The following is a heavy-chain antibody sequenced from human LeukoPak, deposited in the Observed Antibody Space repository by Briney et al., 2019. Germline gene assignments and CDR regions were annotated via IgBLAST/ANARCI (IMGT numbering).Heavy chain of an antibody. V-gene: IGHV1-8*01. D-gene: IGHD6-19*01. CDR1: GYTFTSYD. Sequence: ASVKVSCKASGYTFTSYDINWVRQATGQGLEWMGWMNPNSGNTGYAQKFQGRVTMTRNTSISTVYMELSSLRSEDTAVYYCARVGGAAVAGTWCDWFDPWGQGTLVTVSS. CDR2: MNPNSGNT. J-gene: IGHJ5*02. CDR3: ARVGGAAVAGTWCDWFDP.